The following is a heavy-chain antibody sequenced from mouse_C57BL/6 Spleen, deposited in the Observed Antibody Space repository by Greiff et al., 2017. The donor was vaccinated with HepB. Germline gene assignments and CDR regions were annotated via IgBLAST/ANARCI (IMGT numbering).Heavy chain of an antibody. D-gene: IGHD1-1*01. V-gene: IGHV5-9-1*02. CDR3: TRTYYGSSGDYFDY. J-gene: IGHJ2*01. CDR2: ISSGGDYI. Sequence: EVQLVESGEGLVKPGGSLKLSCAASGFTFSSYAMSWVRQTPEKRLEWVAYISSGGDYIYYADTVKGRFTISRDNARNTLYLQMSSLKSEDTAMYYCTRTYYGSSGDYFDYWGQGTTLTVSS. CDR1: GFTFSSYA.